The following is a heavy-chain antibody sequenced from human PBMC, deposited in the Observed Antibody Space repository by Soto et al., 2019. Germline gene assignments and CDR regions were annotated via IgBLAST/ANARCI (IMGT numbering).Heavy chain of an antibody. Sequence: GGSLRLSCSASGFTFSSFAMSWVRQAPGKGLEWVSVISDSGGSTYYADSVRGRFTISRDNSKSTVYLQMNSLRGDDTAIYYCAKAISGYYAPSHYWGQGTQVTVSS. J-gene: IGHJ4*02. CDR1: GFTFSSFA. V-gene: IGHV3-23*01. CDR2: ISDSGGST. CDR3: AKAISGYYAPSHY. D-gene: IGHD3-22*01.